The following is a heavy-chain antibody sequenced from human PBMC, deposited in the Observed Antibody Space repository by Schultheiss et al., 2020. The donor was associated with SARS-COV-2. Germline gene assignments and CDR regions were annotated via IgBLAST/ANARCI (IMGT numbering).Heavy chain of an antibody. CDR3: ARDSVDSSGWYVY. Sequence: SVKVSCKASGGTFSSYAISWVRQAPGQGLEWMGGIIPIFGTANYAQKFQGRVTITADKSTSTAYMELSSLRSEDTAVYYCARDSVDSSGWYVYWGQGTLVTVSS. V-gene: IGHV1-69*06. CDR2: IIPIFGTA. CDR1: GGTFSSYA. J-gene: IGHJ4*02. D-gene: IGHD6-19*01.